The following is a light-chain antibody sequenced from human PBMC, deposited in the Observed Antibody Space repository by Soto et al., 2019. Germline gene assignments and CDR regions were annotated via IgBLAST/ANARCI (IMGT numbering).Light chain of an antibody. CDR3: SPYARRNNSFV. CDR2: EVS. CDR1: SSDVGGYNY. V-gene: IGLV2-8*01. J-gene: IGLJ1*01. Sequence: QSVLTQPPSASGSPGQSVTISCTGTSSDVGGYNYVSWYQQHPGKAPKLMIYEVSKRPSGVPDRFSGSKSGNTASLTVSGLQAEDEADYYCSPYARRNNSFVFGTGTKFTVL.